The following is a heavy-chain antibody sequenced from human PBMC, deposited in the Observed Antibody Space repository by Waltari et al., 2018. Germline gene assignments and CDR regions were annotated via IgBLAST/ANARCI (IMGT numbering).Heavy chain of an antibody. V-gene: IGHV1-2*02. CDR1: GYTFTHYV. CDR2: LNPDPRAT. D-gene: IGHD2-8*01. Sequence: QLVQSGAEVKEPGASVKVTCVASGYTFTHYVIPWVRRAPGEGLELIGWLNPDPRATKYGLNFQGRVTLTGDSSISTVYMELTRLRSDDTAMYYCAGDVIMGGSQGWFDPWGQGTLVSVSS. J-gene: IGHJ5*02. CDR3: AGDVIMGGSQGWFDP.